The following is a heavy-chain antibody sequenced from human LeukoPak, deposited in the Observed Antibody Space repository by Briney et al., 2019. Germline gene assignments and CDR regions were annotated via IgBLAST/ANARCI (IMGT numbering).Heavy chain of an antibody. J-gene: IGHJ4*02. D-gene: IGHD3-16*01. V-gene: IGHV3-74*03. CDR1: GFTFTTYW. Sequence: GGSLRLSCAASGFTFTTYWMYWVRQAPGKGLVWVSSIKSDGSITKHADSVKGRFTISRDNAKNTLYLQMNGLRAEDTAVYYCIGRLGDRDDYWGQGTLVTVSS. CDR3: IGRLGDRDDY. CDR2: IKSDGSIT.